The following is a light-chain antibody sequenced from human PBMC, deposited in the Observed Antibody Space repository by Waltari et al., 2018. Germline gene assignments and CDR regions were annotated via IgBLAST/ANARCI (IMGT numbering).Light chain of an antibody. CDR2: GKT. CDR3: NSRDSSGNHLV. V-gene: IGLV3-19*01. J-gene: IGLJ2*01. Sequence: SSELTQDPAVSVALGQTVRITCQGDSLRSSYASWYQQKPGQAPVLVIYGKTNRPSGIPDRFSGSSSGNTASLTITGAQAEDEADYYCNSRDSSGNHLVFGGGTKLTVL. CDR1: SLRSSY.